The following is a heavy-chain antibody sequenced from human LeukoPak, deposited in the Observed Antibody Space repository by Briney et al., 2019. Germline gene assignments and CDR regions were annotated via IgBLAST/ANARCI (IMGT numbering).Heavy chain of an antibody. D-gene: IGHD5-18*01. J-gene: IGHJ4*02. CDR1: GFTFSSYA. CDR3: AKMAGGYSYGPIDY. Sequence: GGSLRLYCAASGFTFSSYAMSWVRQAPGKGLEWVSAISGSGGSTYYADSVKGRFTISRDNSKNTLYLQMNSLRAEDTAVYYCAKMAGGYSYGPIDYWGQGTLVTVSS. V-gene: IGHV3-23*01. CDR2: ISGSGGST.